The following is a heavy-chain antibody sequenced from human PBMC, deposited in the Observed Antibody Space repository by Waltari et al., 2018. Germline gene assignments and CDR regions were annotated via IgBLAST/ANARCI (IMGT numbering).Heavy chain of an antibody. D-gene: IGHD6-19*01. V-gene: IGHV3-15*01. CDR1: GFTVTTAC. CDR3: TTERDGSHEH. J-gene: IGHJ4*02. CDR2: IKSKTDGGTI. Sequence: EVHLVESGGGLVKPGGSLSLSCAGSGFTVTTACLNWVRQDPGKGLEWVGLIKSKTDGGTIDYAAPVKGRFTISRDDSKNTLYLQMNSLKTEDTALYYCTTERDGSHEHWGQGTLVTVSS.